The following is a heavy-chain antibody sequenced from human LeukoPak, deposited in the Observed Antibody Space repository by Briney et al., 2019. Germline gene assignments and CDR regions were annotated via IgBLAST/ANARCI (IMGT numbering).Heavy chain of an antibody. CDR3: ARLTYYDFWSGYNYAFDI. V-gene: IGHV1-46*01. CDR2: INPSGGST. J-gene: IGHJ3*02. D-gene: IGHD3-3*01. CDR1: GYIFTRYY. Sequence: ASVKVSCKASGYIFTRYYMHWVRQAPGQGLEWMGIINPSGGSTSYAQKFQGRVTMTRDTSTSTVYMELSSLRSEDTAVYYCARLTYYDFWSGYNYAFDIWGQGTMVTVSS.